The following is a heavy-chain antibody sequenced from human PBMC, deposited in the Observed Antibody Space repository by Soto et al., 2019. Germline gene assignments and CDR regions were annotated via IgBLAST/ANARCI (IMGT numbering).Heavy chain of an antibody. CDR2: IYSGGST. CDR1: GFTVSSNY. Sequence: EVQLVESGGGLIQPGGSLRLSCAASGFTVSSNYMSWVRQAPGKGLEWVSVIYSGGSTYYADSVKGRFTISRDNSKNTLYLQMNSMRAEDTAVYYCAREPSCIAAAGFDYWGQGTLVTVSS. J-gene: IGHJ4*02. V-gene: IGHV3-53*01. D-gene: IGHD6-13*01. CDR3: AREPSCIAAAGFDY.